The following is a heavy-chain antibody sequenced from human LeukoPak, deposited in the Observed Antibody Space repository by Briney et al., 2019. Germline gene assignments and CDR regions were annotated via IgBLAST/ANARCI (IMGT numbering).Heavy chain of an antibody. D-gene: IGHD5-18*01. Sequence: ASVKVSCKASGYTFTGYYMHWVRKAPGQGLEWMGWINPNSGGTNYAQRFQGRVTMTRDTSISTAYMELSRLRSDDTAVYYCARAYVDTAMVTWGQGTLVTVSS. CDR1: GYTFTGYY. CDR3: ARAYVDTAMVT. CDR2: INPNSGGT. V-gene: IGHV1-2*02. J-gene: IGHJ5*02.